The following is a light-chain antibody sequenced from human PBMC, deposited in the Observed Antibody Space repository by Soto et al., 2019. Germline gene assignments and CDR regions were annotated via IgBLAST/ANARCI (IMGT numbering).Light chain of an antibody. CDR1: SSDVGGYNY. V-gene: IGLV2-14*01. J-gene: IGLJ2*01. Sequence: QSALTQPASVSGSPGQSITISCTGTSSDVGGYNYVSWYQQHPGKAPKLMIYEVRNRPSGVSNRFSGSKSGNTASLTISGLQEDDEADYYCSSYTSSSTRVVFGAGTKLTVL. CDR3: SSYTSSSTRVV. CDR2: EVR.